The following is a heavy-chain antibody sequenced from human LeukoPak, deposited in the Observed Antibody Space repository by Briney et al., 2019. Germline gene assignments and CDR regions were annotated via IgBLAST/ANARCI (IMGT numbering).Heavy chain of an antibody. J-gene: IGHJ4*02. V-gene: IGHV3-53*01. Sequence: GGSLRLSCAASGFTVSSNYMSWVRQAPGKGLEWVSVIYSGGSTYYADSVKGRFTISRDSSKNTLYLQMNTLRAEDTAVYYCARTTYYYDSSGYYYSWGQGTLVTVSS. CDR2: IYSGGST. CDR3: ARTTYYYDSSGYYYS. CDR1: GFTVSSNY. D-gene: IGHD3-22*01.